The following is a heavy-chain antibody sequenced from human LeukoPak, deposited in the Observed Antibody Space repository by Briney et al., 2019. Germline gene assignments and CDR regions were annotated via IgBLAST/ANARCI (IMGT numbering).Heavy chain of an antibody. V-gene: IGHV3-23*01. CDR1: GFTFSSYA. D-gene: IGHD2-2*02. J-gene: IGHJ6*02. CDR2: ISGSGGST. Sequence: GGSLRLSCAASGFTFSSYAMSWVRQAPAKGLEWVSAISGSGGSTYYADSVKGRFTISRDNSKNTLYLQMNSLRAADTAVYYCARCKRAGYCSSTSCYMWESYYYGMDVWGQGTTVTVSS. CDR3: ARCKRAGYCSSTSCYMWESYYYGMDV.